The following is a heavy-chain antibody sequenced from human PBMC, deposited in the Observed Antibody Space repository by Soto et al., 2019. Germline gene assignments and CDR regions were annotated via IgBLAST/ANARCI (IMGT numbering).Heavy chain of an antibody. CDR1: GYTLTELS. J-gene: IGHJ1*01. D-gene: IGHD3-9*01. CDR3: ATVQGELRYFDWPRDFQH. V-gene: IGHV1-24*01. Sequence: GASVKVSCKVSGYTLTELSMHWVRQAPGKGLEWMGGFDPEDGETIYAQKFQGRVTMTEDTSTDTAYMELSSLRSEYTAVYYCATVQGELRYFDWPRDFQHWGQGTLVTVSS. CDR2: FDPEDGET.